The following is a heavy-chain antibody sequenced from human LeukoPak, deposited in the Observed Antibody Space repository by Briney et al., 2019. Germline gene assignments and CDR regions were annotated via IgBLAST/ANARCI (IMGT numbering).Heavy chain of an antibody. D-gene: IGHD4-17*01. CDR1: GGSFSGYY. V-gene: IGHV3-21*01. CDR3: ARDRNGDYDYYYYMDV. J-gene: IGHJ6*03. Sequence: ETLSLTCAVYGGSFSGYYWSWIRQPPGKGLEWVSSISSSSSYIYYADSVKGRFTISRDNAKNSLYLQMNSLRAEDTAVYYCARDRNGDYDYYYYMDVWGKGTTVTISS. CDR2: ISSSSSYI.